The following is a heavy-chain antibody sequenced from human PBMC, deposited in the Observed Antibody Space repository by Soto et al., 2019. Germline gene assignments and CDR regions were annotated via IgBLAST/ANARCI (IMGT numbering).Heavy chain of an antibody. V-gene: IGHV4-59*08. D-gene: IGHD3-10*01. CDR2: IYYSGST. J-gene: IGHJ4*02. CDR3: ARHNYGSGSTYFDY. Sequence: SETLSLTCAVYGGSFSSYYWSWIRQPPGKGLEWIGYIYYSGSTNYNPSLKSRVTISVDTSKNQFSLKLDSMTAADTAVYYCARHNYGSGSTYFDYWGQGTLVTVS. CDR1: GGSFSSYY.